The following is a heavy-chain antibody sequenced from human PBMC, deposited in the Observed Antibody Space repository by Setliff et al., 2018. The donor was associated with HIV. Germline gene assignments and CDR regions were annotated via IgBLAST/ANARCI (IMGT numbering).Heavy chain of an antibody. Sequence: SETLSLTCTVSGDSISSGGYYWSWIRQPAGKGLEWIGRIYTSGSTNYNPSLKSRVTISIDTSKNQFSLKLTSVTAADTAVYYCARDGRHYYDSSGYYTYYMDVWGKGTTVTVSS. CDR1: GDSISSGGYY. CDR3: ARDGRHYYDSSGYYTYYMDV. V-gene: IGHV4-61*02. J-gene: IGHJ6*03. D-gene: IGHD3-22*01. CDR2: IYTSGST.